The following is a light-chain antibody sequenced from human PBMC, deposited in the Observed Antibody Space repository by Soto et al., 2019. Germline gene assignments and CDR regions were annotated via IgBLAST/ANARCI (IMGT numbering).Light chain of an antibody. CDR3: QQYNTWPPIT. J-gene: IGKJ5*01. V-gene: IGKV3-15*01. CDR2: SAS. Sequence: ETVLTQSPDSLSVSPGDRVTLSCRASQTVGNSLAWYQQKPGQAPRLLLHSASTRVTGVPVRFSGSGFGTEFKLTISSLQSEDFAVYYCQQYNTWPPITFGQGTRLEIK. CDR1: QTVGNS.